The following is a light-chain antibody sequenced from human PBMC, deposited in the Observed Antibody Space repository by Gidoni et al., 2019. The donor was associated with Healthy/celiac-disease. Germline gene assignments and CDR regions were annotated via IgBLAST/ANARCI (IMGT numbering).Light chain of an antibody. CDR3: QQLNSYPPYT. V-gene: IGKV1-9*01. CDR1: QGISSY. J-gene: IGKJ2*01. CDR2: AAS. Sequence: IQLTQSPSFLSASVGDRVTITCRASQGISSYLAWYQQKPGKAPKLLIYAASTLQSGVPSRFSGSGSWTEFTLTISSLQHEDFATYYCQQLNSYPPYTFGQGTKLEIK.